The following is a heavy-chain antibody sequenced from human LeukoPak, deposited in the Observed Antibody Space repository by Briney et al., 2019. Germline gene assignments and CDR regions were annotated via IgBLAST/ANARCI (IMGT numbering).Heavy chain of an antibody. D-gene: IGHD6-6*01. CDR3: ARTARVLDY. Sequence: GGSLRLSCAASGFTFSTFWMTCVRQAPGKGLEWVANIKRDGSEKYYVDSVKGRFTISRDNAKNSLYLQMNSLRAEATAVYYCARTARVLDYWGQGTLVTVSS. J-gene: IGHJ4*02. CDR2: IKRDGSEK. V-gene: IGHV3-7*02. CDR1: GFTFSTFW.